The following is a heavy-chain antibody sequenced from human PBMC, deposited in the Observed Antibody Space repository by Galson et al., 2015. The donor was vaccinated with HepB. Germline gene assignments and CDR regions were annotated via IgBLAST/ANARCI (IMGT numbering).Heavy chain of an antibody. D-gene: IGHD5-24*01. J-gene: IGHJ4*02. CDR1: GYTFTTYD. CDR3: ATSLEMSTIADEVSDY. V-gene: IGHV1-8*01. Sequence: SVKVSCKASGYTFTTYDINWVRQAIGQGLEWMGWMNPNGDTGYAQNFQGRITMTRDTSISTAYMELSNLRSEDTAVYYCATSLEMSTIADEVSDYWGQGTLVPVSS. CDR2: MNPNGDT.